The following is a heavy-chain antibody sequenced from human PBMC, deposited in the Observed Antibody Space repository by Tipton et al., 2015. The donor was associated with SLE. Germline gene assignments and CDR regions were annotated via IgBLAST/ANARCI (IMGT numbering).Heavy chain of an antibody. J-gene: IGHJ4*02. V-gene: IGHV4-39*07. D-gene: IGHD4-17*01. CDR3: ARDKNGDYYDY. CDR2: IYYTGTT. CDR1: GSSITSSSHY. Sequence: TLSLTCSISGSSITSSSHYWGWIRQPPGKGLEWIGSIYYTGTTYYNPSLKSRVTISVETSKTHFSLKLSSVTAADTAVYYCARDKNGDYYDYWGQGTLVTVSS.